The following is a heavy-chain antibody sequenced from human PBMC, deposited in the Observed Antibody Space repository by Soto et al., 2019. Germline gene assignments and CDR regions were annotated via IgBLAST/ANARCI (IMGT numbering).Heavy chain of an antibody. Sequence: QVQLVQSGAEVKKPGASVKVSCKASGYPFSSIGISWVRQAPGQGLEWMGWISPYNRNTYYAQRLQGRVTMTTDTATSVACMELRSLRSDNTAVDCCARALDGSGNYYTAYWRQGTVVTVSS. J-gene: IGHJ4*02. CDR2: ISPYNRNT. CDR1: GYPFSSIG. D-gene: IGHD3-10*01. CDR3: ARALDGSGNYYTAY. V-gene: IGHV1-18*01.